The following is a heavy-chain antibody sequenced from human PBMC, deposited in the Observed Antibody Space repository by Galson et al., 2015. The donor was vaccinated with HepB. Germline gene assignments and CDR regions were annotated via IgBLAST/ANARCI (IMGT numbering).Heavy chain of an antibody. CDR1: GFTFSSYW. V-gene: IGHV3-74*01. CDR3: ARDHRWTLDWHPFDY. D-gene: IGHD3/OR15-3a*01. J-gene: IGHJ4*02. CDR2: INSDGSST. Sequence: SLRLSCAASGFTFSSYWMHWVRQAPGKGLVWVSRINSDGSSTSYADSVKGRFTISRDNAKNTLYLQMNSLRAEDTAVYYCARDHRWTLDWHPFDYWGQGTLVTVSS.